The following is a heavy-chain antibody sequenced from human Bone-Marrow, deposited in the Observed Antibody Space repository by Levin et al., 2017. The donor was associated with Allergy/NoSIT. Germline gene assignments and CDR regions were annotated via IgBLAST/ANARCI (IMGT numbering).Heavy chain of an antibody. J-gene: IGHJ2*01. CDR3: AKEAIIRNSGWYFDL. CDR1: GFSFSNYG. D-gene: IGHD1-26*01. V-gene: IGHV3-30*18. Sequence: PAGGSLRLSCVASGFSFSNYGMQWVRQAPGKGPEWVAVTSFDATAKIYADSVKGRFTISRDNPKNTLYLEMNSLRVEDTAVYYCAKEAIIRNSGWYFDLWGRGTLVTVSS. CDR2: TSFDATAK.